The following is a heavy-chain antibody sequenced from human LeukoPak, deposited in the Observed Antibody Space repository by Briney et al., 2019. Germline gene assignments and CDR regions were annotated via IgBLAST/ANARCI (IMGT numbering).Heavy chain of an antibody. CDR2: IYHSGST. CDR3: ASHSNYCWFDP. J-gene: IGHJ5*02. D-gene: IGHD4-11*01. Sequence: PSETLSLTCTVSGYSISSCYYWGWIRQPPGKGLEWIGSIYHSGSTYYNPSLKSRVTISVDTSKNQFSLKLSSVTAADTAVYSCASHSNYCWFDPWGQGTLVTVSS. V-gene: IGHV4-38-2*02. CDR1: GYSISSCYY.